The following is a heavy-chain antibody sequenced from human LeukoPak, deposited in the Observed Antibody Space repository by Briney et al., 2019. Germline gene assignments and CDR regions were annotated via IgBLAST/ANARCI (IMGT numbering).Heavy chain of an antibody. V-gene: IGHV3-53*01. CDR2: IYTGDST. CDR3: ARENDILTGYYYFDY. Sequence: GGSLRLSCAASGFTVSTNYMSWVRQAPGKELEWVSVIYTGDSTYYADSVKGRFTISRDNSKNTLYLQMNSLRAEDTAVYYCARENDILTGYYYFDYWGQGTLVTVSS. CDR1: GFTVSTNY. D-gene: IGHD3-9*01. J-gene: IGHJ4*02.